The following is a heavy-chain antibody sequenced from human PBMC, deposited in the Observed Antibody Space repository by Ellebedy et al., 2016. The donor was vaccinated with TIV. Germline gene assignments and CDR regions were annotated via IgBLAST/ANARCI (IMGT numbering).Heavy chain of an antibody. CDR1: GYTFTGYY. CDR2: INPNSGGT. D-gene: IGHD3-22*01. CDR3: ARGDYYDSSGYFDY. V-gene: IGHV1-2*04. J-gene: IGHJ4*02. Sequence: ASVKVSXXASGYTFTGYYMHWVRQAPGQGLEWMGWINPNSGGTNYAQKFQGWVTMTRDTSISTAYMELSRLRSDDTAVYYCARGDYYDSSGYFDYWGQGTLVTVSS.